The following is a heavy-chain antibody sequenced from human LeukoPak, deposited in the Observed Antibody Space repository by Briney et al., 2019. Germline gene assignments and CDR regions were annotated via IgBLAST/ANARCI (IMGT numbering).Heavy chain of an antibody. CDR1: GGSISSSSYY. CDR2: IYYSGST. J-gene: IGHJ4*02. CDR3: ARVGATHFDY. D-gene: IGHD1-26*01. Sequence: PSETLSLTCTDSGGSISSSSYYWGWIRQPPGKGLEWIGSIYYSGSTYYNPSLKSRVTISVDTSKNQFSLKLSSVTAADTAVYYCARVGATHFDYWGQGTLVTVSS. V-gene: IGHV4-39*01.